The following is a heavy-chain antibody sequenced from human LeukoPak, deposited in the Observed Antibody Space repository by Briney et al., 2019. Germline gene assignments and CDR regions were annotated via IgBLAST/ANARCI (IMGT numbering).Heavy chain of an antibody. CDR3: ARDRIVVVPAASGASDI. D-gene: IGHD2-2*01. CDR1: GFTVSTYN. J-gene: IGHJ3*02. Sequence: GGSLRLSCAVSGFTVSTYNMHWVRQAPGKGLEWVSYISSSGSTIYYADSVKGRFTISRDNAKNSLYLQMNSLRDEDMAVYYCARDRIVVVPAASGASDIWGQGTMVTVSS. CDR2: ISSSGSTI. V-gene: IGHV3-48*02.